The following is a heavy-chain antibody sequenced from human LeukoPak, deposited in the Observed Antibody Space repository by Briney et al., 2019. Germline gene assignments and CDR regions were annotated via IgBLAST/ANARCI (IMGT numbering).Heavy chain of an antibody. Sequence: SETLSLTCTVSGGSISSSSYYWGWIRQPPGKGLEWIGNIYYSGSTSYNPSLKSRVTISVDTSKNQFSLRLYSVTAADTAVYYCASLYRSSTSCNFFYYYGMDVWGQGTTVTVSS. CDR1: GGSISSSSYY. CDR2: IYYSGST. D-gene: IGHD2-2*01. J-gene: IGHJ6*02. CDR3: ASLYRSSTSCNFFYYYGMDV. V-gene: IGHV4-39*01.